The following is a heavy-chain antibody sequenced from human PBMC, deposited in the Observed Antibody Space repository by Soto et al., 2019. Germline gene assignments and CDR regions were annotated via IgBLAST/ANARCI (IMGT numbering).Heavy chain of an antibody. CDR3: ARGLFCSGVSCYSSYYYYGMAV. J-gene: IGHJ6*02. D-gene: IGHD2-15*01. CDR1: GFTFSTYI. V-gene: IGHV3-30*04. Sequence: GGSLRLSCAASGFTFSTYIMHWVRQAPGKGLEWVAIIFPNGRDKDYADSVKGRFTISRDNSNNRLYLQMDSLRPEDTAVHYCARGLFCSGVSCYSSYYYYGMAVWGQGTSVTVSS. CDR2: IFPNGRDK.